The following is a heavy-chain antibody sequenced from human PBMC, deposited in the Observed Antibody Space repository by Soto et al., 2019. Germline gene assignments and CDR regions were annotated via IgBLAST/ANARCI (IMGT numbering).Heavy chain of an antibody. V-gene: IGHV3-74*01. CDR1: GFTFSSYW. Sequence: EAHLVESGGGLVQPGGSLRLSCVGSGFTFSSYWMHWVRQDPGKGLVWVSCINNDGSRTRYADSVKGRFTISRDNAKNTLYLQMNSLRAEDTAVYYCARDVHLQSFDYWGQGSLVTVSS. J-gene: IGHJ4*02. CDR3: ARDVHLQSFDY. CDR2: INNDGSRT.